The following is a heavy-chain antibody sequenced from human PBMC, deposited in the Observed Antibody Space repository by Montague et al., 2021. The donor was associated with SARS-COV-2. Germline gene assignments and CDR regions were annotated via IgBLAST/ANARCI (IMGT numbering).Heavy chain of an antibody. CDR1: GGSISSSSYF. D-gene: IGHD3-3*01. Sequence: SETLSLTCTVSGGSISSSSYFWGWIRQPPGKGLEWIGSIYYRGSTYYXXXLKSRVTISVDTSKNQFSLKLSSVTAADTAVFYCARKTSRGLTIFGVVTASYCFDYWGQGTLVTVSS. CDR3: ARKTSRGLTIFGVVTASYCFDY. J-gene: IGHJ4*02. CDR2: IYYRGST. V-gene: IGHV4-39*01.